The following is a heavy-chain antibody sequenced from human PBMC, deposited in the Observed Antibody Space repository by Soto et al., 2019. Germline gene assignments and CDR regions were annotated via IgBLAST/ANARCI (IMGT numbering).Heavy chain of an antibody. J-gene: IGHJ6*01. CDR3: AKD. CDR1: GFSFSSYG. Sequence: GGSLRLSCAAAGFSFSSYGMHWVRQAPGKGLEWVGVITYDGSNKFYADSIKGRFTISRENFKKMLYLQMNSLRTEDTAVYYCAKDWRQG. V-gene: IGHV3-30*18. CDR2: ITYDGSNK.